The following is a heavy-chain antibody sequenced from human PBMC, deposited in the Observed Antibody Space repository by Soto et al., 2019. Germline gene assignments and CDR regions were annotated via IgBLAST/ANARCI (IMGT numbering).Heavy chain of an antibody. CDR1: GGYISSGGYY. CDR3: ARVNCSSTSCYARVVDP. CDR2: IYYSGST. Sequence: SETLSLTCTVSGGYISSGGYYWSWIRQHPGKGLEWIGYIYYSGSTYYNPSLKSRVTISVDTSKNQFSLKLSSVTAADTAVYYCARVNCSSTSCYARVVDPWGQGTLVTVSS. D-gene: IGHD2-2*01. V-gene: IGHV4-31*03. J-gene: IGHJ5*02.